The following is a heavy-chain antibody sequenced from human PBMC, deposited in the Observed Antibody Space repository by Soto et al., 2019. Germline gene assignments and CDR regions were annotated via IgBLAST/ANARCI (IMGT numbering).Heavy chain of an antibody. J-gene: IGHJ4*02. V-gene: IGHV4-4*07. CDR1: VTSVSNYY. Sequence: SWTLSLTCIVSVTSVSNYYWSWMRQPAGKGLEHIGRIYTSGSTSYNPSLKSRVTMSMDTSQTQIYLNLTSVTAADTAVYYCARGGVQLSYAFDYWGQGILVTVSS. CDR2: IYTSGST. CDR3: ARGGVQLSYAFDY. D-gene: IGHD3-10*01.